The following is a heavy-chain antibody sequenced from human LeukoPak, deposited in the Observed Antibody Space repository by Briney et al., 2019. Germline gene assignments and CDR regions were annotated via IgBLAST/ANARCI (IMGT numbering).Heavy chain of an antibody. CDR1: GFTFSGSS. V-gene: IGHV3-73*01. D-gene: IGHD6-13*01. Sequence: GGSLKLSCAASGFTFSGSSMRWVRQASGKGREWVGRIRSEPNSYATAYAASVNGRFTISRDDSKNTAYLQMNSLKTEDTAVYYCTSATSNYSSSWYYYHGMDVWGQGTTVTVSS. CDR3: TSATSNYSSSWYYYHGMDV. CDR2: IRSEPNSYAT. J-gene: IGHJ6*02.